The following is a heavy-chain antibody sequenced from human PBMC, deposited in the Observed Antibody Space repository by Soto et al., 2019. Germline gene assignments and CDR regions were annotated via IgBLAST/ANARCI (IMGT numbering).Heavy chain of an antibody. CDR2: IFSGDNT. D-gene: IGHD2-8*02. V-gene: IGHV3-53*01. CDR3: ATGLTLPVRPSFDT. CDR1: GFTISGNY. Sequence: ESGGGLIQPGGSLRLSCAASGFTISGNYITWVRQAPGKGLEWVSVIFSGDNTFYSDSVKGRFTISRDSSKNTVYLQMNRLRGDHTAVYFCATGLTLPVRPSFDTWGQGTLLTVSS. J-gene: IGHJ5*02.